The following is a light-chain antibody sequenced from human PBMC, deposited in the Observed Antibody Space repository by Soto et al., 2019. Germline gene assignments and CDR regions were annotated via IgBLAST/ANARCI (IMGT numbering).Light chain of an antibody. CDR3: SSYTTSNTRQIV. J-gene: IGLJ1*01. V-gene: IGLV2-14*03. Sequence: QPVLNQPASLSRSPGQSITLSRTGTSSDLGGYNYVSWYQHHPGKAPKLMIFDVSNRPSGVSNRFSGSKSGNTASLTISGLQPEDEADYYCSSYTTSNTRQIVFGTGTKVTVL. CDR2: DVS. CDR1: SSDLGGYNY.